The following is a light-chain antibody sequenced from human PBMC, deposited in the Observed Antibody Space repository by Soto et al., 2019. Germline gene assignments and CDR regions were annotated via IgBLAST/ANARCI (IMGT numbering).Light chain of an antibody. CDR3: CSYAGSSTVV. J-gene: IGLJ1*01. V-gene: IGLV2-23*01. CDR2: EGS. Sequence: QSVLTQPASVSGSPGQSITISCTGTSSDVGSYNLVSWYQQHPGKAPKLMIYEGSKRPPGVSNRFSGSKSGNTASLTISGLQAEDEADYYCCSYAGSSTVVFGTGTKVTVL. CDR1: SSDVGSYNL.